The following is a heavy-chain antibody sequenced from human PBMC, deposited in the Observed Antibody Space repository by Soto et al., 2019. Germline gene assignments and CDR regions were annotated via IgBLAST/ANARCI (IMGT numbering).Heavy chain of an antibody. V-gene: IGHV3-33*01. CDR1: GFTFSSYG. J-gene: IGHJ6*02. D-gene: IGHD5-18*01. CDR3: ARQDTAMNYGMDV. CDR2: IWYDGSNK. Sequence: LRLSCAASGFTFSSYGMHWVRQAPGKGLEWVAVIWYDGSNKYYADSVKGRFTISRDNSKNTLYLQMNSLRAEDTAVYYCARQDTAMNYGMDVWGQGTTVTVSS.